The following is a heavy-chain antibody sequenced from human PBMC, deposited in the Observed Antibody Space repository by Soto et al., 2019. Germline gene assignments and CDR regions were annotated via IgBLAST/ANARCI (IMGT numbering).Heavy chain of an antibody. D-gene: IGHD3-22*01. CDR1: GGSVSSGSYY. V-gene: IGHV4-61*01. Sequence: QVQLQESGPGLVKPSETLSLTCTVSGGSVSSGSYYWSWIRQPPGKGLEWIGYIYYSGSTNYNPSPTRRVTISVDTSKNQSSLKLSSVTAADTAVYYCAAMIVIRAGNWFDPWGQGTLVTVSS. CDR3: AAMIVIRAGNWFDP. J-gene: IGHJ5*02. CDR2: IYYSGST.